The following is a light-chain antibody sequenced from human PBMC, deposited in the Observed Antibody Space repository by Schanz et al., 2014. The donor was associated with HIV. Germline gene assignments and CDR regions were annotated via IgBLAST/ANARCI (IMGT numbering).Light chain of an antibody. J-gene: IGLJ2*01. CDR3: ATWDSTLFGVV. V-gene: IGLV1-44*01. CDR2: ASH. Sequence: QSLLTQPPSASGTPGQRVTISCSGSSSNIRSNSVNWYQQFPGTAPKLLIYASHERPSEIPDRFSGSQTGTSATLAINGLQTGDEADYFCATWDSTLFGVVFGGGTKLTVL. CDR1: SSNIRSNS.